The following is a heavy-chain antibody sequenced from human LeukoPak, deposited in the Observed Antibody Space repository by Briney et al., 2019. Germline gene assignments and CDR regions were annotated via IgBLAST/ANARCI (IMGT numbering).Heavy chain of an antibody. Sequence: ASVKVSCKASGYSFTSHYMHWVRQAPGQGLEWMGLINPSGGSTRYAQKFQGRVTMTRDMSTSTVYMELSSLRSEDTAVYYCARGPSITMVRGGQWYHYMDVWGKGTTVT. CDR1: GYSFTSHY. CDR2: INPSGGST. CDR3: ARGPSITMVRGGQWYHYMDV. V-gene: IGHV1-46*01. D-gene: IGHD3-10*01. J-gene: IGHJ6*03.